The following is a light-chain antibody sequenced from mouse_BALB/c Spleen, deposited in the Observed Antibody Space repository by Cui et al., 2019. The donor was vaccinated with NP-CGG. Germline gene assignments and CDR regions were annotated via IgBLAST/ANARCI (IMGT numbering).Light chain of an antibody. CDR1: TGAVTTSNY. V-gene: IGLV1*01. CDR2: GTN. Sequence: QAAVTQESALTTSPGETVTLTCRSNTGAVTTSNYANWVQEKPDHLFTGLIGGTNNRAPGVPARFSDSLIGDKAALTITGAQTEDEAIYFCALWYSNHWVFGGGTKLTVL. CDR3: ALWYSNHWV. J-gene: IGLJ1*01.